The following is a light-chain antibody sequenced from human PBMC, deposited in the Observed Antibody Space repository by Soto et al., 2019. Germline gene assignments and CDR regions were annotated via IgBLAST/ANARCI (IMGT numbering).Light chain of an antibody. CDR3: QQYGGSPST. J-gene: IGKJ1*01. CDR2: GAS. V-gene: IGKV3-20*01. CDR1: QTVTSNY. Sequence: EIVLTQSPGTLSLSPGERATLSCRASQTVTSNYLAWYQRKPGQAPRLLIYGASSRATDIPDRFSGSGSGTDFTLTSPRLEPEDLAVYFCQQYGGSPSTFGQGTKVEI.